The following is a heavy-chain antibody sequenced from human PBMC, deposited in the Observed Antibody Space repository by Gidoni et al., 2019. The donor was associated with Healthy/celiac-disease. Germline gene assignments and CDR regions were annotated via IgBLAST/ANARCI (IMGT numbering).Heavy chain of an antibody. J-gene: IGHJ6*02. V-gene: IGHV6-1*01. CDR3: ARVGGYCSSTSCYASYYYYYGMDV. Sequence: VQLQQSVPGLVKPSQTLSLTCAISGDSVSTNSSAWNCIRQSPSRGLEWLGRTYYRSKWYNDYAVSVKSRITINPDTSKNQFSLQLNSVTPEDTAVYYCARVGGYCSSTSCYASYYYYYGMDVWGQGTTVTVSS. D-gene: IGHD2-2*01. CDR2: TYYRSKWYN. CDR1: GDSVSTNSSA.